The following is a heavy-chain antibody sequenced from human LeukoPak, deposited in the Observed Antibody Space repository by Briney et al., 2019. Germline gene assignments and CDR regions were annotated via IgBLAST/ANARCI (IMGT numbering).Heavy chain of an antibody. J-gene: IGHJ4*02. D-gene: IGHD6-13*01. CDR2: MNPNSGNT. Sequence: ASVKVSCKASGYTFTTYDINWVRQATGQGLEWMGWMNPNSGNTGYAQRFQGRVTMTRDTSISTAYMELNSLTSEDTAVYYCAKRKAYSIMVLTDWGQGTLVTVSS. V-gene: IGHV1-8*01. CDR1: GYTFTTYD. CDR3: AKRKAYSIMVLTD.